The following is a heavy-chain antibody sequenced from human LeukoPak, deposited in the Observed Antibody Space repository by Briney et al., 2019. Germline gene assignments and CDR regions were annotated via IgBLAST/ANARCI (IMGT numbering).Heavy chain of an antibody. CDR1: GGSISSSSYY. V-gene: IGHV4-39*01. J-gene: IGHJ2*01. CDR3: ARKGDSSGYYLMSWYFDL. Sequence: SETLSLTCTVSGGSISSSSYYRGWIRQPPGKGLEWIGSIYYSGSTYYNPSLKSRVTISVDTSKNQFSLKLSSVTAADTAVYYCARKGDSSGYYLMSWYFDLWGRGTLVTVSS. CDR2: IYYSGST. D-gene: IGHD3-22*01.